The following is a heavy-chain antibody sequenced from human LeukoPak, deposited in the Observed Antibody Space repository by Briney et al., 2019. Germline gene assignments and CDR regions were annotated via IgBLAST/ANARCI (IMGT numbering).Heavy chain of an antibody. CDR1: GFTFSSSD. V-gene: IGHV3-30*18. CDR2: ISYDATNK. CDR3: AKAPSNYFYYFEY. Sequence: GRSLRLSCAASGFTFSSSDMHWVRQAPGKGLEWVAVISYDATNKYYADSVKGRFTLSRDNSKNTLYLQTNTLRDEDTAVYYCAKAPSNYFYYFEYWGQGTLVTVSS. J-gene: IGHJ4*02. D-gene: IGHD2/OR15-2a*01.